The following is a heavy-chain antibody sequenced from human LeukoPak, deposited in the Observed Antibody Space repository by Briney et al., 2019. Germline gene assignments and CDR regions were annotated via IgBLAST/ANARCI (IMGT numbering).Heavy chain of an antibody. D-gene: IGHD2-15*01. J-gene: IGHJ6*03. CDR3: ARDNNIVVVVAAYYMDV. Sequence: GGSLRLSCAASGFTFSSYCMSWVRQAPGKGLEWVANIKQDGSEKYYVDSVKGRFTISRDNAKNSLYLQMNSLRAEDTAVYYCARDNNIVVVVAAYYMDVWGKGTTVTVSS. CDR2: IKQDGSEK. CDR1: GFTFSSYC. V-gene: IGHV3-7*01.